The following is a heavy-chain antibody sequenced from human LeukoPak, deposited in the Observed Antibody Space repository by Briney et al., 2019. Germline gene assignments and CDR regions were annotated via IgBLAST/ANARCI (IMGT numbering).Heavy chain of an antibody. CDR3: ARSGFGGSSWFHYYGIDV. J-gene: IGHJ6*02. V-gene: IGHV4-59*01. CDR1: GGSISNYY. Sequence: SETLSLTCTVSGGSISNYYWTWIGQPPRKGLEWIGCMFNSGTTYYNPSLKSRVTVSVDMSKNQFSLKPSSVSAGDTAVYYCARSGFGGSSWFHYYGIDVCGQRTAVADSS. CDR2: MFNSGTT. D-gene: IGHD6-13*01.